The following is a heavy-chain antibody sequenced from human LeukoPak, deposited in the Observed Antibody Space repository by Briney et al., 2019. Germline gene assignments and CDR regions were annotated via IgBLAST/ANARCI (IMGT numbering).Heavy chain of an antibody. V-gene: IGHV1-18*01. CDR1: GYGFITYG. Sequence: ASVKVSCKASGYGFITYGISWVRQAPGQGLEWMGWISAYNRSTDYAQNLQGRVTMTTDTSTSTAYMEMRSLRSDDTAVYYCARPYDSSGYYNYYFDNWGQGALVTVSS. CDR3: ARPYDSSGYYNYYFDN. CDR2: ISAYNRST. J-gene: IGHJ4*02. D-gene: IGHD3-22*01.